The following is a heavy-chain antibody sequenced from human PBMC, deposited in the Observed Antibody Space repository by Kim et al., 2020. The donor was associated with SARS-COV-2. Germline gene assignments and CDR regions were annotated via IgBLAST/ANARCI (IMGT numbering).Heavy chain of an antibody. CDR2: ISSSGSTI. CDR1: GFTFSSYE. V-gene: IGHV3-48*03. D-gene: IGHD2-21*02. Sequence: GGSLRLSCAASGFTFSSYEMNWVRQAPGKGLEWVSYISSSGSTIYYADSVKGRFTISRDNAKNSLYLQMNSLRAEDTAVYYCAAYYWAYCGGDCYSRWLDPWGQGTLVTVSS. J-gene: IGHJ5*02. CDR3: AAYYWAYCGGDCYSRWLDP.